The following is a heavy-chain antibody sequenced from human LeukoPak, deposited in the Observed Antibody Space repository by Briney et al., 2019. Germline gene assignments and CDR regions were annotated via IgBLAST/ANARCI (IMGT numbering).Heavy chain of an antibody. CDR1: GGSFSGYY. Sequence: KPSETLSLTCAVYGGSFSGYYWSWIRQPPGKGLEGIGEINHSGGTNYNPSLKRRVTISVDTPKNQISLKVSSVTAAGTAVYYCARATPGPPPTIAVAGTRDYWGRGTLVSVSS. CDR3: ARATPGPPPTIAVAGTRDY. V-gene: IGHV4-34*01. CDR2: INHSGGT. D-gene: IGHD6-19*01. J-gene: IGHJ4*02.